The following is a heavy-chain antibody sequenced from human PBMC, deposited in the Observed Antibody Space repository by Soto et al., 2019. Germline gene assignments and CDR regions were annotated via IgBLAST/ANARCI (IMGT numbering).Heavy chain of an antibody. V-gene: IGHV3-30*18. D-gene: IGHD1-1*01. CDR3: AKDGWMSTIRGDAFSI. Sequence: QVQLVESGGAVVQPGRSLRLSCVASGFTFSNYGMHWVRQAPGKGLEWVAFVSYRGTNKYHADSVKGRFTISRDDPRNTVYLQMNSLRAQDTAVYFCAKDGWMSTIRGDAFSIWGQGTGVTVSS. CDR1: GFTFSNYG. CDR2: VSYRGTNK. J-gene: IGHJ3*02.